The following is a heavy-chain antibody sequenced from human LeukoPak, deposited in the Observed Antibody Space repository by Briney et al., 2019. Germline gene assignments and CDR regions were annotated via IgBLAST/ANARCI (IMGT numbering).Heavy chain of an antibody. J-gene: IGHJ4*02. V-gene: IGHV4-39*07. CDR1: GGSISSSSYD. CDR3: ARGPDFWSGYRSHYFNY. Sequence: SETLSLTCTVSGGSISSSSYDWGWIRQPPGKGLEWIGEINHSGSTDYNPSTKSRVTISVDTSKNQFSLKLSSLTAADTAVYYCARGPDFWSGYRSHYFNYWGQGTLVTVSS. D-gene: IGHD3-3*01. CDR2: INHSGST.